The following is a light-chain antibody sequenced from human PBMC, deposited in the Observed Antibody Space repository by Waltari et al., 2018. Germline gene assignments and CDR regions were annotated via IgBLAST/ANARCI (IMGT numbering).Light chain of an antibody. CDR2: GAS. CDR3: HQYKNWPPWT. V-gene: IGKV3-15*01. J-gene: IGKJ1*01. Sequence: EIVVTQSPATLSLSPGERATLSCRASENVDTNIAWYQQKPGQPPRLLISGASTRATDIPPRFSGSGSGTEFTLSISSLQSEDFAVYYCHQYKNWPPWTFGQGTK. CDR1: ENVDTN.